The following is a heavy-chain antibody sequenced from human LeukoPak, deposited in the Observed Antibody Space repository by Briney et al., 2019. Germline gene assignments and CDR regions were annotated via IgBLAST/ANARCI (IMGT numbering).Heavy chain of an antibody. J-gene: IGHJ4*02. Sequence: GGSLRLSCAASGFTFRNYWMHWVRQTPGKGLVWVSRINRDGANTNYADSMKGRFTISRDNAKNTLYLEMNSLRAEDTALYYCVRDTSSYFDYWGQGTLVTVS. CDR2: INRDGANT. V-gene: IGHV3-74*01. CDR1: GFTFRNYW. CDR3: VRDTSSYFDY.